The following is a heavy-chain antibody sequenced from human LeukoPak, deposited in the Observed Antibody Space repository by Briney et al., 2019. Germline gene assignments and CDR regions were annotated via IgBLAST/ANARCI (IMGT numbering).Heavy chain of an antibody. D-gene: IGHD6-19*01. J-gene: IGHJ4*02. CDR1: GGSISGFY. Sequence: PSETLSLTCTVSGGSISGFYWSWIRQPAGKGLEWIGRIHGSGSTNYNPSLRSRVTISVDTSKNQFSLKLSSVTAADTAVYYCARIYSSGWYYPFDYWGQGTLVTVSS. CDR2: IHGSGST. V-gene: IGHV4-4*07. CDR3: ARIYSSGWYYPFDY.